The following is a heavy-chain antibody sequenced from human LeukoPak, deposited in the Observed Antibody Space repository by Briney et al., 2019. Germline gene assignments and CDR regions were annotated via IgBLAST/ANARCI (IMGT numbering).Heavy chain of an antibody. CDR3: AKNQFQLLPYVMDV. Sequence: GGSLRLSCAASGFTFSSYGMHWVRQAPGKGLEWVAVISYDGSNKYYADSVKGRFTISRDNSKNTLYLQMNSLRAEGTAVYYCAKNQFQLLPYVMDVWGQGTTVTVSS. V-gene: IGHV3-30*18. D-gene: IGHD3-22*01. CDR1: GFTFSSYG. CDR2: ISYDGSNK. J-gene: IGHJ6*02.